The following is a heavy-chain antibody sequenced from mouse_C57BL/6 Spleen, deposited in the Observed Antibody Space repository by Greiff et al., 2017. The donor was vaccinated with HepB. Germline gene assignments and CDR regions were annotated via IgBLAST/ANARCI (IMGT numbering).Heavy chain of an antibody. J-gene: IGHJ3*01. CDR3: ARRGVVAPGAY. CDR2: INPGSGGT. Sequence: VQLQQSGAELVRPGTSVKVSCKASGYAFTNYLIEWVKQRPGQGLEWIGVINPGSGGTNYNEKFKGKATLTADKSSSTDYMQLSSLTYEDAAVYFCARRGVVAPGAYWGQGTLVTVSA. V-gene: IGHV1-54*01. CDR1: GYAFTNYL. D-gene: IGHD1-1*01.